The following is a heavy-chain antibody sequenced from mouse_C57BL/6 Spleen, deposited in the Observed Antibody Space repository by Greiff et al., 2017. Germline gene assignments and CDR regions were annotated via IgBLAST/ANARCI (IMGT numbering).Heavy chain of an antibody. Sequence: QVHVKQSGAELVRPGASVTLSCKASGYTFTDYEMHWVKQTPVHGLEWIGAIDPETGGTAYNQKFKGKAILTADKSSSTAYMELRSLTSEDSAVYYCTSGFILLDVWGTGTTVTVSS. CDR1: GYTFTDYE. D-gene: IGHD1-1*01. CDR3: TSGFILLDV. CDR2: IDPETGGT. J-gene: IGHJ1*03. V-gene: IGHV1-15*01.